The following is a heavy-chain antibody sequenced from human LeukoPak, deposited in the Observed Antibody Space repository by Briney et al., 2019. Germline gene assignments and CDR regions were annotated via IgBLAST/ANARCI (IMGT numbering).Heavy chain of an antibody. CDR1: GYSFTSYW. CDR3: AKIRGTMVRGAYYFDY. J-gene: IGHJ4*02. Sequence: GESLKISCKGSGYSFTSYWIGWVRQMPGKGLEWMGIIYPGDSDTRYSPSFQGQVTISADKSISTAYLQWSSLKASDTAMYYCAKIRGTMVRGAYYFDYWGQGTLVTVSS. V-gene: IGHV5-51*01. CDR2: IYPGDSDT. D-gene: IGHD3-10*01.